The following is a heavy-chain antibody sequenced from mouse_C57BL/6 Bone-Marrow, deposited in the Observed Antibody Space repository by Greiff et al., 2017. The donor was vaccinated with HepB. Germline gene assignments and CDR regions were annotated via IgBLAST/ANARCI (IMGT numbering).Heavy chain of an antibody. V-gene: IGHV5-17*01. CDR1: GFTFSDYG. Sequence: EVKLEESGGGLVKPGGSLKLSCAASGFTFSDYGMHWVRQAPEKGLEWVAYISSGSSTIYYADTVKGRFTISRDNAKNTLFLQMTSLRSEDTAMYYCARDDGGFAYWGQGTLVTVSA. CDR3: ARDDGGFAY. D-gene: IGHD2-3*01. J-gene: IGHJ3*01. CDR2: ISSGSSTI.